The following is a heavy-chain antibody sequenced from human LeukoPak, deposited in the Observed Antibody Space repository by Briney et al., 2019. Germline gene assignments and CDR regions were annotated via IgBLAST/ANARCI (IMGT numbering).Heavy chain of an antibody. CDR3: ARNITSVIPAGYFDY. CDR2: IYNTWST. Sequence: SETLSLTCSVSGGSIGSGRYYWAWIRQPPGKGLEWIGSIYNTWSTSYNPYLKSRVTMSVDTSKNQFSLRLSSVTAADTAVYYCARNITSVIPAGYFDYWGQGTLVTVSS. J-gene: IGHJ4*02. D-gene: IGHD2-2*01. CDR1: GGSIGSGRYY. V-gene: IGHV4-39*01.